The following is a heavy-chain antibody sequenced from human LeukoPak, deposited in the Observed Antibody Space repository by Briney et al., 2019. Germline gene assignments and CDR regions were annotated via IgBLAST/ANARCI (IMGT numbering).Heavy chain of an antibody. CDR2: ISGSGGST. Sequence: GGSLRLSCAASGFTFSSYAMSWVRQAPGKGLEWVLAISGSGGSTYYADSVKGRFTISRDNAKNSLYLQMNSLRAEDTAVYYCAREPRIAAAGTFDPWGQGTLVTVSS. J-gene: IGHJ5*02. CDR1: GFTFSSYA. D-gene: IGHD6-13*01. CDR3: AREPRIAAAGTFDP. V-gene: IGHV3-23*01.